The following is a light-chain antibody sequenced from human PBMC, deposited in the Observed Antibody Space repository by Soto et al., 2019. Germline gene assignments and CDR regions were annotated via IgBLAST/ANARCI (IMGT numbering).Light chain of an antibody. J-gene: IGKJ1*01. V-gene: IGKV3-20*01. Sequence: LTQSPGTLSLSPGERATLSCRASQSVSSSYLAWYQQKPGQAPRLLIYGASSRATGIPDRFSGSGSGTDFTLTISRLEPEDFAVYYCQQYANWPKTFGEGTKVDIK. CDR1: QSVSSSY. CDR2: GAS. CDR3: QQYANWPKT.